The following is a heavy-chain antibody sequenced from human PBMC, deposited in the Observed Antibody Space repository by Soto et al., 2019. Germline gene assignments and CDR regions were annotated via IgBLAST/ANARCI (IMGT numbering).Heavy chain of an antibody. Sequence: VGSLRLSCAASGFTFSSYAMTWVRQAPGKGLEWVSAISGSGGNTYYADSVKGRLTISRDNSKNTLFLQMNSLRAEDTAVYYCARWLQFVDLDYWGQGTLVTVSS. J-gene: IGHJ4*02. D-gene: IGHD5-12*01. CDR3: ARWLQFVDLDY. CDR1: GFTFSSYA. V-gene: IGHV3-23*01. CDR2: ISGSGGNT.